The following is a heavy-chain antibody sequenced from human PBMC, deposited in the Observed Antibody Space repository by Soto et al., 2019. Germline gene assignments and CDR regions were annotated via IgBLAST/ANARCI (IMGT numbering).Heavy chain of an antibody. CDR1: GFTFSSYA. V-gene: IGHV3-23*01. CDR3: AKVYGDYDLYYYGMDV. CDR2: ISGSGGST. J-gene: IGHJ6*02. Sequence: GGSLRLSCAASGFTFSSYAMSWVRQAPGKGLEWVSAISGSGGSTYYADSVKGRFTISRDNSKNTLYLQMNSLRAEDTAVYYCAKVYGDYDLYYYGMDVWGQGTTVTVSS. D-gene: IGHD4-17*01.